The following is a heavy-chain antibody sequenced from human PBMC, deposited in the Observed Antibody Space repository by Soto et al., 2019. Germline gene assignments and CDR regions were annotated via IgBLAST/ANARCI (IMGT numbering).Heavy chain of an antibody. J-gene: IGHJ5*02. D-gene: IGHD6-19*01. CDR1: GYTFTSYG. CDR2: ISAYNGNT. V-gene: IGHV1-18*01. CDR3: ARAYSSGWWRGYNWFDP. Sequence: GASVKVSCKASGYTFTSYGISWVRQAPGQGLEWMGWISAYNGNTNYAQKLQGRVTMTTDTSTSTAYMELRSLRSDDTAVYYCARAYSSGWWRGYNWFDPWGQGTLVTVSS.